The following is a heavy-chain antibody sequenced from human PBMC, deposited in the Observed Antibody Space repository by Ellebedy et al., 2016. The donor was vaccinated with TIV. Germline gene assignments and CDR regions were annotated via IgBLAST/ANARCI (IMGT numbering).Heavy chain of an antibody. V-gene: IGHV3-9*01. Sequence: SLKISCAASGFTFDDYAMHWVRQAPGKGLEWVSGISWNSGSIGYADSVKGRFTISRDNAKNALYLQMNSLRAEDTAVYYCAREAISYATSGYYFDYWGQGTLVAVSS. CDR3: AREAISYATSGYYFDY. CDR1: GFTFDDYA. J-gene: IGHJ4*02. CDR2: ISWNSGSI. D-gene: IGHD3-22*01.